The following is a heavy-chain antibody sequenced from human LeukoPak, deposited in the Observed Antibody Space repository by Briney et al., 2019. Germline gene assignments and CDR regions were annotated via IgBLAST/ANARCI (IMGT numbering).Heavy chain of an antibody. CDR3: AKPHFDY. J-gene: IGHJ4*02. CDR2: INSDGINT. CDR1: GFTFSNYW. Sequence: GGSLRLSCAASGFTFSNYWMHWVRQAPGKGLVWVSRINSDGINTSYADSVKGRFTISRDNAKNTLNLQMNSLRAEDTAVYYCAKPHFDYWGQGTLVTVSS. V-gene: IGHV3-74*01.